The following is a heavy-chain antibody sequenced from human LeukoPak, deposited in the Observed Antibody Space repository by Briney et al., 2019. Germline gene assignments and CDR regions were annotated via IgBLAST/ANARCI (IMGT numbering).Heavy chain of an antibody. V-gene: IGHV3-53*01. D-gene: IGHD5-24*01. CDR2: IYSGGST. CDR3: ARDGGWLQPNDAFDI. CDR1: GFIVNSNY. Sequence: PGGSLRLSCAASGFIVNSNYMSWVRQAPGKGLEWVSVIYSGGSTYYADSVKGRFTISRDNSKNTLYLQMNSLRAEDTAVYYCARDGGWLQPNDAFDIWGQGTMVTVSS. J-gene: IGHJ3*02.